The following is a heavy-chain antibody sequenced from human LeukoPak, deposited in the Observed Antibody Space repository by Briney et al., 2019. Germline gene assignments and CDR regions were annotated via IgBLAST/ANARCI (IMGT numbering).Heavy chain of an antibody. Sequence: GGSLRLSCAASGFTFSSYSMNWVRQAPGKGLEWVGFIRSKAYGGTTEYAASVKGRFTISRDDSKSIAYLQMNSLKTEDTAVYFCTRGEAVAGTRMGYYYYYMDVWGKGTTVTISS. CDR2: IRSKAYGGTT. CDR3: TRGEAVAGTRMGYYYYYMDV. CDR1: GFTFSSYS. V-gene: IGHV3-49*04. J-gene: IGHJ6*03. D-gene: IGHD6-19*01.